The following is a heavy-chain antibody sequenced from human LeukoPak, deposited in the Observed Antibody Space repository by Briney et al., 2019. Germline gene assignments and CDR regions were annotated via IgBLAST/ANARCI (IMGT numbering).Heavy chain of an antibody. Sequence: PGGSLRLSCAASGLTFSSYAMNWVRQAPGKGLEWVSAISGSGGNTYYADSVKGRFTISRDNSKNTLYLQMNSLRAEDTAVYYCAKGLSGSYYFDYWGQGTLVTVSS. CDR2: ISGSGGNT. J-gene: IGHJ4*02. CDR3: AKGLSGSYYFDY. CDR1: GLTFSSYA. V-gene: IGHV3-23*01. D-gene: IGHD1-26*01.